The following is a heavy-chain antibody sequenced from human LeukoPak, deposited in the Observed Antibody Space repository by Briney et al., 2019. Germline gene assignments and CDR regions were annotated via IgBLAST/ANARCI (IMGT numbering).Heavy chain of an antibody. J-gene: IGHJ4*02. CDR3: ARDNGEDYHTAFDY. CDR2: IYGDGRAT. CDR1: RFTFSSYW. V-gene: IGHV3-74*01. D-gene: IGHD2-8*01. Sequence: GGALRLSCAASRFTFSSYWIHWVRQAPGKDLVWVSRIYGDGRATTYADSLKGRFTICRDNAKNTLYLQMNSLRGEDTAVYYCARDNGEDYHTAFDYWGQGTLVTVSS.